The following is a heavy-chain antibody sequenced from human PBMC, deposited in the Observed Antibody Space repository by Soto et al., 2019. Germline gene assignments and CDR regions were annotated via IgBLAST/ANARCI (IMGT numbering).Heavy chain of an antibody. D-gene: IGHD6-13*01. CDR1: GFTFGIYA. J-gene: IGHJ4*02. CDR2: ISGSGGSI. V-gene: IGHV3-23*01. Sequence: GSLRLSCAASGFTFGIYAMSWVRQAPGKGLEWVSSISGSGGSIYYAHSVKGRFTISRDKTKNTLDLQMNSLRAEDTAVYHCARVAPEYSSTPRRFDFWGQGTLVTVSS. CDR3: ARVAPEYSSTPRRFDF.